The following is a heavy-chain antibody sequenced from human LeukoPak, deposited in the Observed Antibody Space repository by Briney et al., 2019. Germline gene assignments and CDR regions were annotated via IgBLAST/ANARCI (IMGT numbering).Heavy chain of an antibody. Sequence: GVSLRLSCAASGFTFSSYAMSWVRQAPGKGLEWVSAISGSGGSTYYADSVKGRFTISRDNSKNTLYLQMNSLRAEDTAVYYCAKWHLSSSWSSGDYWGQGTLVTVSS. CDR2: ISGSGGST. CDR1: GFTFSSYA. D-gene: IGHD6-13*01. V-gene: IGHV3-23*01. J-gene: IGHJ4*02. CDR3: AKWHLSSSWSSGDY.